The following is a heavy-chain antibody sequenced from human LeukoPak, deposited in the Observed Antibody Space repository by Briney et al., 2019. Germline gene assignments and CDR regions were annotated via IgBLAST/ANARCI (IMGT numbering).Heavy chain of an antibody. J-gene: IGHJ6*02. V-gene: IGHV4-61*01. Sequence: PSETLSLTCTVSGGSVSSGSYYWNWIRQPPGKGLEWIGYIYYSGSTNYNPSLKSRVIISVDTSKNQLSLKLSSVTAADTAVYYCARERGPFGGVVSGIDVWGQGTTVTVSS. CDR1: GGSVSSGSYY. CDR3: ARERGPFGGVVSGIDV. CDR2: IYYSGST. D-gene: IGHD3-16*01.